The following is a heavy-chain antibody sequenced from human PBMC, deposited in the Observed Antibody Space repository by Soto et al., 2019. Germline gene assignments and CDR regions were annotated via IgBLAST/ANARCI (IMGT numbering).Heavy chain of an antibody. CDR1: GFTFTNYA. J-gene: IGHJ4*02. D-gene: IGHD3-16*01. CDR2: ISANGGST. V-gene: IGHV3-23*01. Sequence: EVQLFESGGGLGQPGGSLRLSCAASGFTFTNYAMTWVRQAPGEGLEWVSTISANGGSTYYADSVKGRFTISRDNSKNTLYLQVNSLRAEDTAVYYCAKERPRRGIDYWGQGTLVTVST. CDR3: AKERPRRGIDY.